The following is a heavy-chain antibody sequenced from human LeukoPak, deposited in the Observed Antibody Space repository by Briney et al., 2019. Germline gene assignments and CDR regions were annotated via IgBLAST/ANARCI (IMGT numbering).Heavy chain of an antibody. CDR1: GASIDSYY. J-gene: IGHJ4*02. CDR2: IYYRGNT. CDR3: ARGGAPLRQHPDY. Sequence: SETLSLTCTVSGASIDSYYWSWIRQTPEKGLEWIGCIYYRGNTNYNPSLKTRVIISIDTSRTHFSLRLTSVTAADTAIYFCARGGAPLRQHPDYWGQGTLVTVSS. V-gene: IGHV4-59*01. D-gene: IGHD6-13*01.